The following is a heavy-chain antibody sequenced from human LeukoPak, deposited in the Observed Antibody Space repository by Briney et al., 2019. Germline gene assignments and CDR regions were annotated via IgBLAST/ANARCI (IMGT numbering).Heavy chain of an antibody. V-gene: IGHV6-1*01. Sequence: SETLSLTCAISGDSVSSDSAVWNWTRQSPSRGLEWLERTYYRSKWYNDYAVSVKSRITINSDTSKNQFSLHLNSVTPEDTAVYYCARDGDSSTWCFDYWGQGTLVTVSS. J-gene: IGHJ4*02. D-gene: IGHD6-13*01. CDR2: TYYRSKWYN. CDR3: ARDGDSSTWCFDY. CDR1: GDSVSSDSAV.